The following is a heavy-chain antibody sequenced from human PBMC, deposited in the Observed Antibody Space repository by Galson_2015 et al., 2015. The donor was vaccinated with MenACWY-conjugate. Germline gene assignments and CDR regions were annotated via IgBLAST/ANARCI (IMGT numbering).Heavy chain of an antibody. D-gene: IGHD5-18*01. Sequence: SLRLSCAGSGFTFNNYAMTWVRQAPGKGLEWVSTISANGDMIYYADSVKGRFTISRDNSKSTLSLQMNSLRTDDTGTYYCAKKLGGYSYVYDYWGQGTLVTVSS. CDR2: ISANGDMI. J-gene: IGHJ4*02. V-gene: IGHV3-23*01. CDR1: GFTFNNYA. CDR3: AKKLGGYSYVYDY.